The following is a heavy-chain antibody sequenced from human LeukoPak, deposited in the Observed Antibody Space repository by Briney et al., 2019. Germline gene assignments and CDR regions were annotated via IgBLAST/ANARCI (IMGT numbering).Heavy chain of an antibody. J-gene: IGHJ4*02. CDR2: IYHSGST. Sequence: SETLSLTCTVSGYSISSGYYWGWIRQPPGKGLEWIGSIYHSGSTYYNPSPKSRVTISVDTSKNQFSLKLSSVTAADTAVYYCATDSSGYYFFDYWGQGTLVTVSS. D-gene: IGHD3-22*01. CDR1: GYSISSGYY. CDR3: ATDSSGYYFFDY. V-gene: IGHV4-38-2*02.